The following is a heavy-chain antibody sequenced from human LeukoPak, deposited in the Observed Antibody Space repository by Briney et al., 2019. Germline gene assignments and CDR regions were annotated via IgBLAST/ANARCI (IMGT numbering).Heavy chain of an antibody. Sequence: ASVKVSCKASGYTFTGYYMHWVRQAPGQGLEWMGRINPNNGGTNYAQKFQGGVTMTRDTSISTAYMELSRLRSDDTAVYYCARVLSSGYDLFYWGQGTLVTVSS. V-gene: IGHV1-2*06. D-gene: IGHD5-12*01. CDR3: ARVLSSGYDLFY. CDR1: GYTFTGYY. J-gene: IGHJ4*02. CDR2: INPNNGGT.